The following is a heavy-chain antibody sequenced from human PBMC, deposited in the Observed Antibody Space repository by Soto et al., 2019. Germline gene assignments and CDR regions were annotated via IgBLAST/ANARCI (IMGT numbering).Heavy chain of an antibody. CDR2: INHSGST. Sequence: PSETLSLTCAVYGGSFSGYYWSWIRQPPGKGLEWIGEINHSGSTNYNPSLKSRVTISVDTSKNQFSLNLSSVTAADTAVYYCARVGQPPSDYWGQGTLVTVSS. J-gene: IGHJ4*02. CDR3: ARVGQPPSDY. D-gene: IGHD2-2*01. CDR1: GGSFSGYY. V-gene: IGHV4-34*01.